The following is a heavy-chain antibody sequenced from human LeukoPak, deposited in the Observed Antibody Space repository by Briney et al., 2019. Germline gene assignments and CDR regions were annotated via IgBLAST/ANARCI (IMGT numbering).Heavy chain of an antibody. V-gene: IGHV3-30*18. CDR3: AKDRGVYYDFWSGIGWFDP. D-gene: IGHD3-3*01. J-gene: IGHJ5*02. CDR1: GFTFSSYG. CDR2: ISYDGSNK. Sequence: PGGSLRLSCAASGFTFSSYGMDWVRQAPGKGLEWLAVISYDGSNKYYADSVKGRFTISRDNSKNTLYLQMNSLRAEDTAVYYCAKDRGVYYDFWSGIGWFDPWGQGTLVTVSS.